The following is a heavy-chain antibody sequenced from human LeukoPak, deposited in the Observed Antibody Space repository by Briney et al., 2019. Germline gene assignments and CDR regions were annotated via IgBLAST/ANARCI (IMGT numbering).Heavy chain of an antibody. CDR2: ISYDGSNK. CDR3: ARDQYDILTGYFDY. CDR1: GFTFSSYA. D-gene: IGHD3-9*01. V-gene: IGHV3-30*04. J-gene: IGHJ4*02. Sequence: GGSLRLSCAASGFTFSSYAMHWVRQAPGKGLEWVAVISYDGSNKYYADSVKGRFTISRDNSKNTLYLQMNSLRAEDTAVCYCARDQYDILTGYFDYWGQGTLVTVSS.